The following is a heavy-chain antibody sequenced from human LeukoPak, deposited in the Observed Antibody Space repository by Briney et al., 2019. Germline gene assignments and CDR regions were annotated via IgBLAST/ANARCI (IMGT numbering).Heavy chain of an antibody. D-gene: IGHD3-10*01. CDR3: ARGLADPWFGELLSLYNWFDP. J-gene: IGHJ5*02. Sequence: ASVKVSCKASGYTFTSCDINWVRQATGQGLEWMGWMNPNSGNTGYAQRFQGRVTMTRNTSISTAYMELSSLRSEDTAVYYCARGLADPWFGELLSLYNWFDPWGQGTLVTVSS. V-gene: IGHV1-8*01. CDR2: MNPNSGNT. CDR1: GYTFTSCD.